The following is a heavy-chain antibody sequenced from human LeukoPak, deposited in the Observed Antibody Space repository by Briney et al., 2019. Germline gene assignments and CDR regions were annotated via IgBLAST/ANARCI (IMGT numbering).Heavy chain of an antibody. CDR2: ISYDGSNK. CDR3: ARSGAVAGSVYFQH. J-gene: IGHJ1*01. D-gene: IGHD6-19*01. Sequence: PGGSLRLSCAASGFTFSSYGMHWVRQAPGKGLEWVAVISYDGSNKYYADSVKGRFTISRDNSKNTLYLQMNSLRAEDTAVYYCARSGAVAGSVYFQHWGQGTLVTVSS. V-gene: IGHV3-30*03. CDR1: GFTFSSYG.